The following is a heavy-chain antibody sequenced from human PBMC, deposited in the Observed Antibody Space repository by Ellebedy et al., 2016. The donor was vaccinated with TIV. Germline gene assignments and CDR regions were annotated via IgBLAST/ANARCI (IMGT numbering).Heavy chain of an antibody. CDR1: GFTFGSYW. CDR2: INQDGSVK. Sequence: GGSLRLSCAAPGFTFGSYWMTWVRQAPGKGLEWVANINQDGSVKYYVDSVKGRFTISRDNAKNSLYLQMNSLGADDTAVYYCATDGSYGDYRSPTHAFEFWGQGTMVTVSS. V-gene: IGHV3-7*01. CDR3: ATDGSYGDYRSPTHAFEF. J-gene: IGHJ3*01. D-gene: IGHD4-17*01.